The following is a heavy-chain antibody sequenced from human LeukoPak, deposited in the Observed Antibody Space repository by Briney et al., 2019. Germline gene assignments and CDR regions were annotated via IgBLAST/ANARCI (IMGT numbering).Heavy chain of an antibody. D-gene: IGHD2-2*02. CDR2: ISGSGGST. CDR3: AREGPYCSSTSCYIVY. J-gene: IGHJ4*02. Sequence: GGSLRLSCAASGFAFSSYGMHWVRQAPGKGLEWVSAISGSGGSTYHADSVKGRFTISRDNSKNTLYLQMNSLRAEDTAVYYCAREGPYCSSTSCYIVYWGQGTLVTVSS. CDR1: GFAFSSYG. V-gene: IGHV3-23*01.